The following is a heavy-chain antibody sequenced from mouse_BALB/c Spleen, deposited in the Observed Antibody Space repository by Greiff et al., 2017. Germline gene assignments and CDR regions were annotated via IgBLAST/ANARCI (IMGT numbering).Heavy chain of an antibody. CDR3: ASNYGNYAWFAY. V-gene: IGHV1-54*01. Sequence: QVHVKQSGAELVRPGTSVKVSCKASGYAFTNYLIEWVKQRPGQGLEWIGVINPGSGGTNYNEKFKGKATLTADKSSSTAYMQLSSLTSDDSAVYFCASNYGNYAWFAYWGQGTLVTVSA. CDR2: INPGSGGT. CDR1: GYAFTNYL. J-gene: IGHJ3*01. D-gene: IGHD2-1*01.